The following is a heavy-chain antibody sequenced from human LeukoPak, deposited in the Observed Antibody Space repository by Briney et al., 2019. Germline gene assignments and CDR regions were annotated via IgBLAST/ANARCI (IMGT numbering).Heavy chain of an antibody. CDR2: VFHTGST. D-gene: IGHD3-22*01. J-gene: IGHJ4*02. CDR3: AKGAVGKSESSGYPPHFDY. V-gene: IGHV4-59*01. Sequence: SETLSLTCTVSGGSIDTYYWNWIRQPPGKGLEWIGYVFHTGSTNYNPSLKSRVTISVDTSKNQFSLKLSSVTAADTAVYYCAKGAVGKSESSGYPPHFDYWGQGTLVTVSS. CDR1: GGSIDTYY.